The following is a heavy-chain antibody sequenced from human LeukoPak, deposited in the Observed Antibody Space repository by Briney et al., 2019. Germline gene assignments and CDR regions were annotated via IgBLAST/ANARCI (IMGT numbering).Heavy chain of an antibody. CDR1: GFTFYIYW. J-gene: IGHJ6*03. V-gene: IGHV3-7*01. D-gene: IGHD6-19*01. CDR3: AKVAVAGYYYYYYMDV. Sequence: GGSLRLSCAASGFTFYIYWMTWVRQAPGKGLEWVANIRKGGSGIYYADSVRGRFTISRDNAKNSLYLQMNSLRAEDTAVYYCAKVAVAGYYYYYYMDVWGKGTTVTVSS. CDR2: IRKGGSGI.